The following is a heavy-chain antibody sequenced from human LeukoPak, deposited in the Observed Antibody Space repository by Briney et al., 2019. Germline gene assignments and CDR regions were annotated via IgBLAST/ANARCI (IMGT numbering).Heavy chain of an antibody. CDR2: INSDGSST. D-gene: IGHD6-19*01. CDR3: AREEAVADKVDY. Sequence: QAGGSLRLSCAASGFTFSSYWMHWVRQAPGKGLVWVSRINSDGSSTSYADSVKGRFTISRDNAKNTLYLQMNSQRAEDTAVYYCAREEAVADKVDYWGQGTLVTVS. J-gene: IGHJ4*02. V-gene: IGHV3-74*01. CDR1: GFTFSSYW.